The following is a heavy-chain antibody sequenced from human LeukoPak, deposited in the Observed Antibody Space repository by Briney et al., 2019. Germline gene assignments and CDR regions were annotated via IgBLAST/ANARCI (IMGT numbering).Heavy chain of an antibody. CDR3: TTDLPP. CDR2: IRSKIDSATT. CDR1: GFTFSNVW. Sequence: GGSLRLSCVASGFTFSNVWMAWVRQAPGKGLEWVRRIRSKIDSATTDYAAPVKGRITISRDDSKSTLYLQMNSLKIEDTAVYYCTTDLPPWGQGTLVTVSS. V-gene: IGHV3-15*01. J-gene: IGHJ5*02.